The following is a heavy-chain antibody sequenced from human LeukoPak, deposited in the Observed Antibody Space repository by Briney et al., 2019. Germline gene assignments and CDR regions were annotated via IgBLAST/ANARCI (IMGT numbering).Heavy chain of an antibody. CDR3: AREDYYDSSGYYWYFDL. J-gene: IGHJ2*01. V-gene: IGHV4-61*02. CDR2: IYTSGST. CDR1: GGSISSGSYY. D-gene: IGHD3-22*01. Sequence: SQTLSLTCTVSGGSISSGSYYWSWIRQPAGKGLEWIGRIYTSGSTNYNPSLKSRVTISVDTSKNQFSLKLRSVTAADTAVYYCAREDYYDSSGYYWYFDLWGRGTLVTVSS.